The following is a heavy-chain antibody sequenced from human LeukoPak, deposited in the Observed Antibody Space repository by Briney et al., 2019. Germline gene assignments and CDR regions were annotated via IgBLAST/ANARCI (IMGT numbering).Heavy chain of an antibody. CDR2: IYYSGST. CDR3: ARDLLNEGNHLDY. J-gene: IGHJ4*02. Sequence: SETLSLTCTVSGGSISSGNYYWSWIRQPPGKGLEWIGYIYYSGSTYYNPSLKSRVTISVDTSKNQFSLKLSSVTAADTAVYYCARDLLNEGNHLDYWGQGTLVTVSS. V-gene: IGHV4-30-4*01. CDR1: GGSISSGNYY. D-gene: IGHD4-23*01.